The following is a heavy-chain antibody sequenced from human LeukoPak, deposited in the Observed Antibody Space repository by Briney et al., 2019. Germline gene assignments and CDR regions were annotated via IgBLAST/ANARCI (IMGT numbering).Heavy chain of an antibody. CDR3: ARDSVAGRDY. V-gene: IGHV4-39*07. CDR1: GFTFSSYS. J-gene: IGHJ4*02. CDR2: IYYSGST. Sequence: GSLRLSCAASGFTFSSYSMNWVRQAPGKGLEWIGSIYYSGSTYYNPSLKSRVTISVDTSKNQFSLKLSSVTAADTAVYYCARDSVAGRDYWGQGTLVTVSS. D-gene: IGHD6-19*01.